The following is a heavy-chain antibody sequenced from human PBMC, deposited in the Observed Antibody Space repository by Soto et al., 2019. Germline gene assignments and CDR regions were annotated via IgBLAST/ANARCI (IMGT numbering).Heavy chain of an antibody. CDR2: INPSGDT. CDR3: ARAPFRGHQVAGHPPGSETLDY. CDR1: GETFSGYY. V-gene: IGHV4-34*02. Sequence: QVQLQQWGAERLKPSETLSLTCAVYGETFSGYYWTWIRQPPGEGLEWIGEINPSGDTNHNPSLKSRFAMSADTYTNQYSLTLTSVTAADTAVYYCARAPFRGHQVAGHPPGSETLDYWGQGNLVTVSS. J-gene: IGHJ4*02. D-gene: IGHD2-8*02.